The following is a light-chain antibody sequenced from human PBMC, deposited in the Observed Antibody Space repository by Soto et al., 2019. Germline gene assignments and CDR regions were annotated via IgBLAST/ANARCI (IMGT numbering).Light chain of an antibody. CDR1: QSVSSN. J-gene: IGKJ1*01. Sequence: EIVMTQSPATLSVSPGERATLSCRASQSVSSNLAWYQQKPGQAPRLLIYGASTRATSIPARFSGSGSGTEFTLTISSLQSEDFAVYYCQQYNNWPWTFGQATKVEIK. CDR3: QQYNNWPWT. CDR2: GAS. V-gene: IGKV3-15*01.